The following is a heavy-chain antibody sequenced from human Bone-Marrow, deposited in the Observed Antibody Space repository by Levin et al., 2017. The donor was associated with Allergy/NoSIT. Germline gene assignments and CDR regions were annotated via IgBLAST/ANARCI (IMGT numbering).Heavy chain of an antibody. CDR1: GPPFRSYT. CDR2: IIPILRTT. Sequence: PGASLPLSCPASGPPFRSYTFTWVRQAPGQGLEWMGRIIPILRTTNYAQRFQGRITITADTSTSTTYMELSSLRPEDAAVYYCAWGLGYCSPNSSLNFRLDSWGQGTLVTVSS. CDR3: AWGLGYCSPNSSLNFRLDS. V-gene: IGHV1-69*08. D-gene: IGHD2-15*01. J-gene: IGHJ4*02.